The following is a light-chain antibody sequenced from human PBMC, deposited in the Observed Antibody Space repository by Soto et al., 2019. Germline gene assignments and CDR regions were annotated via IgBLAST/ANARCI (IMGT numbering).Light chain of an antibody. CDR3: QSYDSSVSKVV. CDR2: GNS. CDR1: SSNIGAGYD. Sequence: QSVLTQPPSVSGAPGQRVTISCTGSSSNIGAGYDVPWYQQLPGTAPKLLIYGNSNRPSGVPDRFSGSKSGTSASLAITGLQAEDEADYYCQSYDSSVSKVVFGGGTQLTVL. J-gene: IGLJ2*01. V-gene: IGLV1-40*01.